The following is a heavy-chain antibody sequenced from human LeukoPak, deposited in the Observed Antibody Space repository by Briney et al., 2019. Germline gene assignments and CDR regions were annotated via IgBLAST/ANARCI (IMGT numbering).Heavy chain of an antibody. D-gene: IGHD5-24*01. V-gene: IGHV1-46*01. CDR3: ASDGDSRDGLASH. Sequence: ASVKVSCKASGYTFTSYYMHWVRQAPGQGLEWMGIINPSGGSTSYAQKFQGRVTMTRDTSTSTAYMELSSLRSEDTAVYYCASDGDSRDGLASHWGQGTLVTVSS. CDR1: GYTFTSYY. J-gene: IGHJ4*02. CDR2: INPSGGST.